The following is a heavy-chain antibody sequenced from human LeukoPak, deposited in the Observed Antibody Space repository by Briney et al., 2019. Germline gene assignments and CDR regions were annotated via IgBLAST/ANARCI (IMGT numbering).Heavy chain of an antibody. CDR1: GFTFSSYS. V-gene: IGHV3-21*01. CDR2: ISSSSSYI. J-gene: IGHJ4*02. CDR3: ASGAARPDY. D-gene: IGHD6-6*01. Sequence: PGGSLRLSCAASGFTFSSYSMNWVRQAPGKGLEWVSSISSSSSYIYYADSVEGRFTISRDNAKDSLYLQMNSLRAEDTAVYYCASGAARPDYWGQGTLVTVSS.